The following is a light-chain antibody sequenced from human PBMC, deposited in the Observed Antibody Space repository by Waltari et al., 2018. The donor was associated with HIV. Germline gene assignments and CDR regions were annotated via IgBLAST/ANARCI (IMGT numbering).Light chain of an antibody. V-gene: IGLV2-18*01. CDR3: ALYTTRNII. CDR2: EVY. J-gene: IGLJ2*01. Sequence: QSDLTQPPSVSGFPGQSVTISCPWFRGDAPTHHRASWDQQPPNTDPKLIPNEVYKRPSGVPDRFSGSQSGDMASLTVSGLQTEDEADYYCALYTTRNIIFGGGTNLVVL. CDR1: RGDAPTHHR.